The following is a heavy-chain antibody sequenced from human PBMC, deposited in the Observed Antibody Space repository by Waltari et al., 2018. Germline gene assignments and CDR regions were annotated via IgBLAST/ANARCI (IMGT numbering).Heavy chain of an antibody. CDR1: GPSDYLFGNHG. V-gene: IGHV3-30*18. CDR2: ASFDGSDA. D-gene: IGHD6-13*01. CDR3: AKELQEQLEIADDAFDV. Sequence: QVNRAQSGGGVVQPGASFRLSCVGSGPSDYLFGNHGMHGVRQAPGKGLELLAFASFDGSDALYADSVRCRFVISRDNSKNTLYLHMNSLGPEDTAVYFCAKELQEQLEIADDAFDVWGQGALVTVSS. J-gene: IGHJ3*01.